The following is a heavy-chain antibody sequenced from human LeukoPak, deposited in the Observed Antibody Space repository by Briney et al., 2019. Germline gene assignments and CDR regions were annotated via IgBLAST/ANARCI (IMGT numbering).Heavy chain of an antibody. CDR1: GFSLSSYW. V-gene: IGHV3-7*01. Sequence: GGSLRLSCAASGFSLSSYWMTWVRQAPGKGLEWVANIKQDGSEKNYVDSVKGRFTISRDNAKNSLYLQMNSLRAEDTAVYYCAELGITMIGGVWGKGTTVTISS. J-gene: IGHJ6*04. D-gene: IGHD3-10*02. CDR2: IKQDGSEK. CDR3: AELGITMIGGV.